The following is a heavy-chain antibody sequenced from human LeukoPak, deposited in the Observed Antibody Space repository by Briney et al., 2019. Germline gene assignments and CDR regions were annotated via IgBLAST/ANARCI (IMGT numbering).Heavy chain of an antibody. D-gene: IGHD6-6*01. CDR3: ARGRRVGIQDSSSFERRGHYYYYYMDV. CDR2: MNPNSGNT. V-gene: IGHV1-8*01. Sequence: GASVKVSCKASGGTYSSYSINWVRQATGQGLEWMGWMNPNSGNTGYAQKFQGRVTITRNTSISTAYMELSSLRSEDTAVYYCARGRRVGIQDSSSFERRGHYYYYYMDVWGKGTTVTVSS. J-gene: IGHJ6*03. CDR1: GGTYSSYS.